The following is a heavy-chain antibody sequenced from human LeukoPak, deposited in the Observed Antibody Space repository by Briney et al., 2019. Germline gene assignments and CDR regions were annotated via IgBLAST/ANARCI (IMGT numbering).Heavy chain of an antibody. CDR3: AKDMGEDGSYYLDY. D-gene: IGHD1-26*01. V-gene: IGHV3-23*01. CDR1: GFTFSSYA. J-gene: IGHJ4*02. CDR2: ISGSGART. Sequence: GGSLRLSCAASGFTFSSYAMSWVRQAPGKGLEWVSAISGSGARTYYAGSVKGRFTISRDTSKNTLYLQMNSLRAEDTAVYYCAKDMGEDGSYYLDYWGQGTLVTVSS.